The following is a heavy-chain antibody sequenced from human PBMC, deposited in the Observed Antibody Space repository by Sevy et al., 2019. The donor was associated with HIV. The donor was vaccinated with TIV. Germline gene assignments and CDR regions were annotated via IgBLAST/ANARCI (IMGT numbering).Heavy chain of an antibody. V-gene: IGHV3-30-3*01. Sequence: GGSLRLSCVASGFTFDNYDFHWVRQAPGKGLEWVAVISHDGNYKNYADSVKVRFTISRDNFKNTLYLQMSGLRLEDTDVYFCARLFSCGGDCYYLDSWGQGALVTVSS. CDR2: ISHDGNYK. CDR3: ARLFSCGGDCYYLDS. J-gene: IGHJ4*02. D-gene: IGHD2-21*02. CDR1: GFTFDNYD.